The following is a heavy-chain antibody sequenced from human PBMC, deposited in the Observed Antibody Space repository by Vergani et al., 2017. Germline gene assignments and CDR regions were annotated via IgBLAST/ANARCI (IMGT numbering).Heavy chain of an antibody. CDR3: ARGTYHYDFSGPSEGPFDI. CDR1: GASISSSSYY. V-gene: IGHV4-39*01. Sequence: QVQLQESGPGLVKPSQTLSLTCTVSGASISSSSYYWGWIRQSPGKGLEWIGNIFHSGSTYYNLSLNSRVTISVDTSKKQFSLKLSSVTAADTAVYYCARGTYHYDFSGPSEGPFDIWGQGTLVTISS. D-gene: IGHD3-22*01. J-gene: IGHJ3*02. CDR2: IFHSGST.